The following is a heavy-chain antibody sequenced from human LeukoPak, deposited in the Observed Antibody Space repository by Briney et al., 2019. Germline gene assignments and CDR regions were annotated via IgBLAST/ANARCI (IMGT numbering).Heavy chain of an antibody. V-gene: IGHV1-2*02. CDR2: INPNSGGT. CDR3: ARGPDSSGYYFDY. Sequence: ASVKVSCKASGYTFTGYYMHWVRQAPGQGLEWMGWINPNSGGTNYAQKFQGRVTMTRDMSTSTVYMELSSLRSEDTAVYYRARGPDSSGYYFDYWGQGTLVTVSS. CDR1: GYTFTGYY. D-gene: IGHD3-22*01. J-gene: IGHJ4*02.